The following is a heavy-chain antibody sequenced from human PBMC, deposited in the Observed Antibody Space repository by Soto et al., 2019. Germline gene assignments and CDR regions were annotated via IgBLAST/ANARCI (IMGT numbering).Heavy chain of an antibody. CDR3: ARDTPSFGVVADY. J-gene: IGHJ4*02. D-gene: IGHD3-3*01. CDR1: GYNFTSYG. CDR2: ISAYNGNT. V-gene: IGHV1-18*01. Sequence: QVQLVQSGAEVKKPGASVKVTCKACGYNFTSYGISWVRQAAGQGLEWMGWISAYNGNTNYAQKLQGRLTMTTDTSTSTAYMELRSLRSDDTAVYYCARDTPSFGVVADYWRQGTLVTVSS.